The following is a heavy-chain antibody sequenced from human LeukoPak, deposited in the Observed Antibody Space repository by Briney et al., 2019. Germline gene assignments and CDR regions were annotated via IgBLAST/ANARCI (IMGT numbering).Heavy chain of an antibody. Sequence: SETLSLTCTVSGRSISSGDYYWSWIRQPPGKGLEWIGYIYYSGSTYYNPSLKSRVTISVDTSKNQFSLKLSSVTAADTAVYYCARTHRDGYNFLRRWSYFDYWGQGTLVTVSS. V-gene: IGHV4-30-4*02. D-gene: IGHD5-24*01. CDR1: GRSISSGDYY. CDR2: IYYSGST. CDR3: ARTHRDGYNFLRRWSYFDY. J-gene: IGHJ4*02.